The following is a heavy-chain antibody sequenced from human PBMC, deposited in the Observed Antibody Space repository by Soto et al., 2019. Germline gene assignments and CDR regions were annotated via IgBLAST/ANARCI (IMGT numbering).Heavy chain of an antibody. CDR3: ARVPNWRYGLDS. V-gene: IGHV1-69*06. J-gene: IGHJ5*01. CDR2: LIPLFGTT. Sequence: QVQLVQSGAEVKKPGSSVKVSCEASGGTFSGHAISWVRQAPGQGPEWMGGLIPLFGTTQHAQNFQGRLTITVDKAKSTAYMELTSLLFIDTSISYCARVPNWRYGLDSRGKGTLVTLYS. D-gene: IGHD3-9*01. CDR1: GGTFSGHA.